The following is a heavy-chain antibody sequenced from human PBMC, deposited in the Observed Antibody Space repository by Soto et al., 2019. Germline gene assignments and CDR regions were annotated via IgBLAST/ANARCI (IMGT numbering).Heavy chain of an antibody. Sequence: QLLLQESGSGLVRPSQTLSLTCAVSGGSLTNAGYSWTWIRRAPGQGLEWIGHIYHTGNAYYNPSLKSRVTISLYMSKSHFSLNLTSAIAADTAIYYCARNWNYVGMNWFDPWGQGALVTVSS. CDR1: GGSLTNAGYS. CDR3: ARNWNYVGMNWFDP. D-gene: IGHD1-7*01. CDR2: IYHTGNA. V-gene: IGHV4-30-2*01. J-gene: IGHJ5*02.